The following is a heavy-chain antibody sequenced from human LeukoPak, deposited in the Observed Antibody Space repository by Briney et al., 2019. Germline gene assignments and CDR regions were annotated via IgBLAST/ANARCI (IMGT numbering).Heavy chain of an antibody. J-gene: IGHJ4*02. D-gene: IGHD3-22*01. Sequence: PSETLSLTCTVSGVSISTYYWSWIRQPPGKGLEWIGYIYYSGSTNYSPSLKSRVTISVDTSKNQFSLKLSSVTAADTAVYYCARTSYYYDSSGYYYYFDYWGQGTLVTVSS. CDR3: ARTSYYYDSSGYYYYFDY. V-gene: IGHV4-59*08. CDR1: GVSISTYY. CDR2: IYYSGST.